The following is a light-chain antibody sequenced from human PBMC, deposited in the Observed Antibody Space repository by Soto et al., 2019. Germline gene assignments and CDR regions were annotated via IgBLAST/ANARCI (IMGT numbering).Light chain of an antibody. Sequence: QLVLTQPPSASGTPGQRVIISCSGSRSNIGSNTVNWYQQLPGRAPRLLMFSNDQRPSGVPDRFSGSKSGTSASLAISGLQSEDEADYYCVPWDDSLNAPVFGGGTKVTVL. V-gene: IGLV1-44*01. CDR1: RSNIGSNT. J-gene: IGLJ2*01. CDR2: SND. CDR3: VPWDDSLNAPV.